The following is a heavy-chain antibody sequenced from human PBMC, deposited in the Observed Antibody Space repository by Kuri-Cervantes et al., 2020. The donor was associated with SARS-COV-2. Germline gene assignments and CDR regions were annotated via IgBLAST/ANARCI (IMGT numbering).Heavy chain of an antibody. CDR2: IVPIFDIT. CDR1: GGTFSQFA. D-gene: IGHD3-22*01. V-gene: IGHV1-69*13. Sequence: SVKVSCKASGGTFSQFAISWVRQAPGQGLEWMGGIVPIFDITSYAQKFQGRVTITADESTSTVHMELSSLTSEDTAVYYCVRDDSHTYCAGGGSGNYYGMDVWGQGTTVTSP. CDR3: VRDDSHTYCAGGGSGNYYGMDV. J-gene: IGHJ6*02.